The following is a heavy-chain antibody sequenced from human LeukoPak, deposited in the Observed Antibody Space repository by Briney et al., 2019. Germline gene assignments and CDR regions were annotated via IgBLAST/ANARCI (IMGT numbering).Heavy chain of an antibody. CDR3: AREHSSSSGSGLDY. V-gene: IGHV4-30-2*01. D-gene: IGHD6-6*01. CDR1: GGSISSGGYY. J-gene: IGHJ4*02. Sequence: SQTLSLTCTVSGGSISSGGYYWSWIRQPPGKGLEWIGYIYHSGSTYYNPSLKSRVTISVDRSKNQFSLKLSSVTAADTAVYYCAREHSSSSGSGLDYWGQGTLVTVSS. CDR2: IYHSGST.